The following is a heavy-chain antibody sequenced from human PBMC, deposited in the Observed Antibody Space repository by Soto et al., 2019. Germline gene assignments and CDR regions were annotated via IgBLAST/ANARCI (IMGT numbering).Heavy chain of an antibody. V-gene: IGHV3-48*02. Sequence: EVQLVESGGGLVQPGGSLRLSCAASGFTFSSYSMNWVRQAPGKGLEWVSYISSSSSTIYYADSVKGRFTISRDNAKDPLYLQMNSLRDEDTAVYYCARGHSVLGGWGQGTLVTVSS. CDR3: ARGHSVLGG. CDR2: ISSSSSTI. CDR1: GFTFSSYS. J-gene: IGHJ4*02. D-gene: IGHD3-16*01.